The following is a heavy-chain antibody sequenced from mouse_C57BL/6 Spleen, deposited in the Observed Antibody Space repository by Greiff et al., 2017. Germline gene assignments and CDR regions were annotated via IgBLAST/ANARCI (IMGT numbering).Heavy chain of an antibody. J-gene: IGHJ1*03. V-gene: IGHV1-5*01. CDR1: GYTFTRCW. D-gene: IGHD1-1*01. CDR3: TRSLLRSNWYFDG. CDR2: IYPGNRYP. Sequence: SGTVLARPGASVKMSCKTSGYTFTRCWMHWVKQRPGQGLEWIGAIYPGNRYPTYNPKFTDKAKLPAVTSASTAYMKLISLPNEDSAVYYYTRSLLRSNWYFDGWGTGTTVTVSS.